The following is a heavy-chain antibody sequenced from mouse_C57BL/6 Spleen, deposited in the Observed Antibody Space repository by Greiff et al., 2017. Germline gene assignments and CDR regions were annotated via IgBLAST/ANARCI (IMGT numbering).Heavy chain of an antibody. CDR2: IAPSDSYT. D-gene: IGHD1-1*02. Sequence: VQLQQPGAELVKPGASVKLSCKASGYTFTSYWMQWVKQRPGQGLEWIGGIAPSDSYTNYTQKFKGKATMTVDTSSTTAYMQLSSLTSEDAAVYYCSRRTSGGWFAYWGQGTLVTVAA. CDR3: SRRTSGGWFAY. J-gene: IGHJ3*01. V-gene: IGHV1-50*01. CDR1: GYTFTSYW.